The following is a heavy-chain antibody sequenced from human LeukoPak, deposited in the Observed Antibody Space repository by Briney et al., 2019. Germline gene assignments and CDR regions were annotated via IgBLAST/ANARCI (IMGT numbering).Heavy chain of an antibody. J-gene: IGHJ4*02. V-gene: IGHV3-21*01. CDR3: ARTGDIVATISYFDY. Sequence: GGSLRLSCATSGFTFTIFGINWVRQAPGKGLEWVSSISSSSSYIYYADSVKGRFTISRDNAKNSLYLQMNSLRAEDTAVYYCARTGDIVATISYFDYWGQGTLVTVSS. CDR2: ISSSSSYI. CDR1: GFTFTIFG. D-gene: IGHD5-12*01.